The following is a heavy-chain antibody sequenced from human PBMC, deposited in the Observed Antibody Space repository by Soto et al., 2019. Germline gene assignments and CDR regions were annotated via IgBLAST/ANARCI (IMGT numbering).Heavy chain of an antibody. V-gene: IGHV4-39*01. CDR2: IYYSGST. J-gene: IGHJ5*02. CDR3: ARHAGGKSYYDFWSGYWWFDP. CDR1: GGSISSSSYY. Sequence: SETLYLTCSVSGGSISSSSYYWGWIRQPPGKGLEWIGSIYYSGSTYYNPSLKSRVTISVDTSKNQFSLKLSSVTAADTAVYYCARHAGGKSYYDFWSGYWWFDPWGQGTLVTVSS. D-gene: IGHD3-3*01.